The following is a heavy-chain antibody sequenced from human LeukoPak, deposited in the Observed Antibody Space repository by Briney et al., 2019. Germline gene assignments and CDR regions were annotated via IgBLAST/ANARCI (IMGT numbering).Heavy chain of an antibody. Sequence: GGSLRLSCAASGLTFSDYWMYWVRQAPGKGLEWVANIKHDGSEKYYVDSVKGRFTISRDNAKNLLYLQMNSLRVEDTAVYYCATDRGLRWGKGTTVTVSS. J-gene: IGHJ6*04. CDR1: GLTFSDYW. CDR3: ATDRGLR. CDR2: IKHDGSEK. V-gene: IGHV3-7*03.